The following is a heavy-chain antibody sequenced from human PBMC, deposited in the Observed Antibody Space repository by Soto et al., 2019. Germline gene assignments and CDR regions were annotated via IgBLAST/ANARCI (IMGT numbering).Heavy chain of an antibody. CDR3: AHAYGGTSWPNDAFDV. CDR1: GFSLSADGVG. V-gene: IGHV2-5*02. J-gene: IGHJ3*01. D-gene: IGHD2-2*01. CDR2: IYWDEDK. Sequence: QITLKESGPTLVKPTQTLTLTCTFSGFSLSADGVGVGWIRQPPGKALEWLALIYWDEDKSYRPSLKSRLTITKDTSKNQVVLTMTNMDPVDTATYYCAHAYGGTSWPNDAFDVWGQGTVVTVSS.